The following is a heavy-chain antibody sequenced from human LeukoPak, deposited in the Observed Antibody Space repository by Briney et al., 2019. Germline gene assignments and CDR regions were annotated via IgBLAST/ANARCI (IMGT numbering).Heavy chain of an antibody. D-gene: IGHD1-1*01. CDR3: VRDLDSLAFF. CDR1: GFTFSSYS. J-gene: IGHJ4*02. CDR2: ISSSSSTI. Sequence: GGSLRFSCAASGFTFSSYSMNWVRQAPGKGLEWVSYISSSSSTIDYADSVKGRFTISRDNAKDSLYLQMNSLRAEDTAVYYCVRDLDSLAFFWGQGALVTVSS. V-gene: IGHV3-48*01.